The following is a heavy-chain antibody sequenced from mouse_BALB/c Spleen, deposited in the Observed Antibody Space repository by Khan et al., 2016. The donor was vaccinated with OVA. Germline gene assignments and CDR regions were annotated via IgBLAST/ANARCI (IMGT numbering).Heavy chain of an antibody. CDR2: ISYSGRT. CDR1: GYSITSDYA. CDR3: ARSVTITTVVATDFDY. D-gene: IGHD1-1*01. J-gene: IGHJ2*01. Sequence: EVQLQESGPGLVKPSQSLSLTCTVTGYSITSDYAWNWIRQFPGNKLEWMGYISYSGRTSYNPSLQSRISITRDTSKNQFCLQLNSVTTEDTATYYCARSVTITTVVATDFDYWGQGTTLTVSS. V-gene: IGHV3-2*02.